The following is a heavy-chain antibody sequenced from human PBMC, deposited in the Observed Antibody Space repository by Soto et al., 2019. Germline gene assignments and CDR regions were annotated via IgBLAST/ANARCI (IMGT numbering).Heavy chain of an antibody. CDR1: GFTFSSYA. V-gene: IGHV3-23*01. Sequence: GESLKISCAASGFTFSSYAMSWVRQAPGKGLEWVSAISGSGGSTYYADSVKGRFTISRDNSKNTLYLQMNSLRAEDTAVYYCAKDPSIAVAPDYWGQGTLVTVSS. CDR2: ISGSGGST. CDR3: AKDPSIAVAPDY. J-gene: IGHJ4*02. D-gene: IGHD6-19*01.